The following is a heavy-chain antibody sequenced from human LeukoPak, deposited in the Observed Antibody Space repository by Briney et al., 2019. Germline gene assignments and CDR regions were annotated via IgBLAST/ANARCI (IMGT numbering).Heavy chain of an antibody. CDR1: GVSITDYY. CDR2: IFHTGDT. Sequence: SETLSLTCTVSGVSITDYYWSWIRQPPGKGLEWIAYIFHTGDTRYNPSLKSRITISLDTSKNQFSLKLNSVTAADTAVYYCARHPLRGGFGYWGQGTLVTVSS. J-gene: IGHJ4*02. CDR3: ARHPLRGGFGY. V-gene: IGHV4-59*08.